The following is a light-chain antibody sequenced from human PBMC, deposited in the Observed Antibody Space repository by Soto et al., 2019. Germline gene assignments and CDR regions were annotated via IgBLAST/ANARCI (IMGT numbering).Light chain of an antibody. CDR2: DNS. Sequence: QAVVTQPPSVSGAPGQTVTISCTGSSSNIGAGYDVHWYQQHPGTAPKLLIYDNSNRPSGVPDRFSGSKSGTSASLAITGLQAEDEADYYCQSYDSSLSGAVFGGGTQLTVL. CDR3: QSYDSSLSGAV. CDR1: SSNIGAGYD. J-gene: IGLJ7*01. V-gene: IGLV1-40*01.